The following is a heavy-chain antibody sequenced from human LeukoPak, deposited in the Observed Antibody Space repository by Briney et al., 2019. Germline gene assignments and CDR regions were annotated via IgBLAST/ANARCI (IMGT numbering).Heavy chain of an antibody. CDR2: IYAGDSDT. CDR3: AFYTDYYYFDY. D-gene: IGHD3-16*01. V-gene: IGHV5-51*01. J-gene: IGHJ4*02. Sequence: GESLKISCKGSGYSFTTYWIAWVRQMPGKGLEWMGIIYAGDSDTRYSPSFQGQVTISADKSISTAYLQWSSLKASDTAMYYCAFYTDYYYFDYWGQGTLVTVSS. CDR1: GYSFTTYW.